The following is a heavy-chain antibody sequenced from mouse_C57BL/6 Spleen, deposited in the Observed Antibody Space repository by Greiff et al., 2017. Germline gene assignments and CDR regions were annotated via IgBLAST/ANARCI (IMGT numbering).Heavy chain of an antibody. CDR2: IHPTSGST. D-gene: IGHD2-4*01. J-gene: IGHJ4*01. V-gene: IGHV1-64*01. CDR3: ARGGDNDYGGAMDY. CDR1: GYTFTSYW. Sequence: QVQLQQPGAELVKPGASVKLSCKASGYTFTSYWMHWVKQRPGQGLEWIGMIHPTSGSTNYNEKFKSKATLTVDKSSSTAYMQLSSLTSGDSAVDYCARGGDNDYGGAMDYWGQGTSVTVSS.